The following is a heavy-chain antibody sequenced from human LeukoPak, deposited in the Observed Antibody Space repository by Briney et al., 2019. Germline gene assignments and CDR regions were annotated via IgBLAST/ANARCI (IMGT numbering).Heavy chain of an antibody. CDR2: IGASGEST. Sequence: PGGSLRLSCAASGFTFSVAAMTWVRQAPGKGLEWVSLIGASGESTYYADSVKGPFTISRDNSKNTLSLQMNSLRVEDTATYFCAKDIQLSTWGLGAMVTVSS. D-gene: IGHD5-24*01. CDR1: GFTFSVAA. CDR3: AKDIQLST. V-gene: IGHV3-23*01. J-gene: IGHJ3*01.